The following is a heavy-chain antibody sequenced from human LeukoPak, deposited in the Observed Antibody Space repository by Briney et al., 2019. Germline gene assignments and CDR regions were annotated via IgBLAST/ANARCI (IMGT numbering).Heavy chain of an antibody. J-gene: IGHJ4*02. D-gene: IGHD2-21*02. V-gene: IGHV3-21*01. CDR2: ITSSSSYI. CDR1: GFTFSTYS. Sequence: GGSLRLSCAASGFTFSTYSMNWVRQAPGEGLEWVSSITSSSSYIHYADSVKGRFTISRDNAKNSLYLQMNSLRAEDTAVYYCARAEGYCYSDYWGQGTLVTLSS. CDR3: ARAEGYCYSDY.